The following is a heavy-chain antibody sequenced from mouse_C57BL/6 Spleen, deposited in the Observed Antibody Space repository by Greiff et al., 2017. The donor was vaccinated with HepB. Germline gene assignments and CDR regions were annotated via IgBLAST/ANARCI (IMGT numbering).Heavy chain of an antibody. CDR2: FYPRDGST. D-gene: IGHD1-1*01. CDR1: GYTFTSYD. J-gene: IGHJ4*01. V-gene: IGHV1-85*01. CDR3: ARCYYYGTHYYAMED. Sequence: QVQLQQSGPELVKPGASVKLSCKASGYTFTSYDINWVKQRPGQGLEWIGWFYPRDGSTKYNEKFKGKATLTVDTSSSTAYMELRSLTSEDSAVYFCARCYYYGTHYYAMEDWGKGASVTVSS.